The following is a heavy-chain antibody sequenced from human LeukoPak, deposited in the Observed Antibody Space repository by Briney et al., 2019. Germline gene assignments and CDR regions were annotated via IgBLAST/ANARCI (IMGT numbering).Heavy chain of an antibody. J-gene: IGHJ1*01. V-gene: IGHV4-34*01. Sequence: PSETLSLTCAVYGGSFSLYHWSWIRQSPGKGLEWIGEVNRWGSTNYNPSLKSRVTISVDTSKNQFSLNLRSLTAADTAVYYCASDSQSSVYYFWGQGAWSPSPQ. CDR3: ASDSQSSVYYF. CDR2: VNRWGST. D-gene: IGHD6-25*01. CDR1: GGSFSLYH.